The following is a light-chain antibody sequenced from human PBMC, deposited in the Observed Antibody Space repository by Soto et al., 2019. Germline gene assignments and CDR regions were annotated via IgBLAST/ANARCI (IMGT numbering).Light chain of an antibody. CDR3: QQYNNWPPA. J-gene: IGKJ1*01. V-gene: IGKV3-15*01. CDR2: GAS. Sequence: EIEMTQSPATLSVSPGERATLSCRASQTVSSKLAWYQLKPGQAPRLLIYGASTRATDIPARFSGSGSGTDFALTIGSLQSEDFAVYYCQQYNNWPPAFGQGTTVE. CDR1: QTVSSK.